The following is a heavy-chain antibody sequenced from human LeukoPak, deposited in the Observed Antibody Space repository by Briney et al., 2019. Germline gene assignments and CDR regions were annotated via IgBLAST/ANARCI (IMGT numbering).Heavy chain of an antibody. CDR2: ISWNSGSI. J-gene: IGHJ4*02. CDR3: AKDKVWDYYDSSGYYDY. Sequence: PGRSLRLSYAASGFTFDDYAMHWVRQAPGKGLEWVSGISWNSGSIGYADSVKGRFTISRDNAKNSLYLQMNSLRAEDTALYYCAKDKVWDYYDSSGYYDYWGQGTLVTVSS. D-gene: IGHD3-22*01. V-gene: IGHV3-9*01. CDR1: GFTFDDYA.